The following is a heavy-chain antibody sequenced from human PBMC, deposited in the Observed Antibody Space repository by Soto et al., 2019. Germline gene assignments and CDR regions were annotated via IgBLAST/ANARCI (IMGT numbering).Heavy chain of an antibody. D-gene: IGHD3-16*01. CDR2: IRSKANSYAT. CDR1: GFTFSGSA. CDR3: LIDDAARRFGELDY. V-gene: IGHV3-73*01. J-gene: IGHJ4*02. Sequence: GGSLRLSCAASGFTFSGSAMHWVRQASGKGLEWVGRIRSKANSYATAYAASVKGRFTISRDDSENTVFLQMDTLKTEDTAVYYCLIDDAARRFGELDYRGRGTLVEVSS.